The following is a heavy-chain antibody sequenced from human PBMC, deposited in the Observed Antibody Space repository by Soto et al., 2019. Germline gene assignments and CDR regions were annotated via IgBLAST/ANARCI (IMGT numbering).Heavy chain of an antibody. D-gene: IGHD3-3*01. Sequence: SETLSLTCAVYGGSFSGYYWSWIRQPPGKGLEWIGYIYYSGSTNYNPSLKSRVTISVDTSKNQFSLKLSSVTAADTAVYYCARDGRRFPHYYYYMDVWGKGTTVTVSS. CDR1: GGSFSGYY. CDR2: IYYSGST. CDR3: ARDGRRFPHYYYYMDV. V-gene: IGHV4-59*12. J-gene: IGHJ6*03.